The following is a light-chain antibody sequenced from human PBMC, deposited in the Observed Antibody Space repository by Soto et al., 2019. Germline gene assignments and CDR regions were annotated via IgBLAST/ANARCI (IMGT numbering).Light chain of an antibody. J-gene: IGKJ1*01. Sequence: DIQMTQSPSSLSASVGDRVTITCRASQSISSYLNWYQQKPGKAPKLLIYAASSLQSGVPSRFSRSGSGTDFTLTIRSLQAEDFATYCGQQSYSTPWPFGQGTKVEIK. CDR2: AAS. V-gene: IGKV1-39*01. CDR1: QSISSY. CDR3: QQSYSTPWP.